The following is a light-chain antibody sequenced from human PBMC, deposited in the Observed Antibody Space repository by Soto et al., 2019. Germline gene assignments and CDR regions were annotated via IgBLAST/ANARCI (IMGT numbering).Light chain of an antibody. Sequence: DIQMTQSPSSLSASVGDRVTITCRASQSIGTNLNWYQQRPGKAPKLLIYAVSSLKSGVSSRFSGSGSGTDFTLSITSLQREDFATYYCQQTYSAPPLFGQGTKVDIK. V-gene: IGKV1-39*01. CDR2: AVS. CDR3: QQTYSAPPL. CDR1: QSIGTN. J-gene: IGKJ1*01.